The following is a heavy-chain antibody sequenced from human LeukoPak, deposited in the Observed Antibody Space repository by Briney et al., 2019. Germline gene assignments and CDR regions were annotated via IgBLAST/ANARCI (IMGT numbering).Heavy chain of an antibody. Sequence: SVKVSCKASGGTFSSYAISWVRQAPGQGLEWMGGIIPIFGTANYAQKFQGRVTITTDESTSTAYMELSSLRSEDTAVYYCARERDIVATICDYWGQGTLVTVSS. CDR2: IIPIFGTA. CDR1: GGTFSSYA. J-gene: IGHJ4*02. D-gene: IGHD5-12*01. V-gene: IGHV1-69*05. CDR3: ARERDIVATICDY.